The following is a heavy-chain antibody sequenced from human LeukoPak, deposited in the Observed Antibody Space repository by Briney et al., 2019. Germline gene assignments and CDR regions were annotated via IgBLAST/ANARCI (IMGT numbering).Heavy chain of an antibody. CDR1: GGSISSYY. CDR2: IYYSGRT. J-gene: IGHJ4*02. D-gene: IGHD3-10*01. V-gene: IGHV4-59*08. CDR3: ARIMVRGVIPDY. Sequence: TSETLSLTCTVSGGSISSYYWSWIRQPPGMGLEWIGNIYYSGRTNYNPSLKSRVTISVDTSKNQFSLKLSSVTAADTAVYYCARIMVRGVIPDYWGQGTLVTVSS.